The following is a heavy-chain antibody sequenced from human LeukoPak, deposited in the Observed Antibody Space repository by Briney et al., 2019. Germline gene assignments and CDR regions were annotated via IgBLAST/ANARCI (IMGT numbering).Heavy chain of an antibody. CDR1: GGSISSYY. CDR3: ARDRPYYSGSGRVFFQVGGFDY. CDR2: IYYSGST. Sequence: SETLSLTCTVSGGSISSYYWSWIRQPSGKGLEWSGYIYYSGSTNYNPSLKSRVTISVDTSKNQFSLKLSSVTAADTAVYYCARDRPYYSGSGRVFFQVGGFDYWGQGTLVTVSS. J-gene: IGHJ4*02. D-gene: IGHD3-10*01. V-gene: IGHV4-59*12.